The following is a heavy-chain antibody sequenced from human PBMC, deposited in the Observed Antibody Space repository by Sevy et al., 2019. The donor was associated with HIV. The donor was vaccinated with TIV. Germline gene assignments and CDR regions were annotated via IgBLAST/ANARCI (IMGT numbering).Heavy chain of an antibody. Sequence: GGSLRLSCAASGFTFSKYSMSWVRQPPGKGREWVSTLSFGCGEINYADSVKGRFTISRDNSKSSVYLQMNNLRPEDTAVYYCARERCTNPHDYWGQGTLVTVSS. V-gene: IGHV3-23*01. CDR3: ARERCTNPHDY. CDR1: GFTFSKYS. D-gene: IGHD2-8*01. CDR2: LSFGCGEI. J-gene: IGHJ4*02.